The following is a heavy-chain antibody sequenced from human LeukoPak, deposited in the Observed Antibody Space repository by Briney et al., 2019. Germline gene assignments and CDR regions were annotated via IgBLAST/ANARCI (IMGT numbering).Heavy chain of an antibody. CDR2: IYYSGSGST. D-gene: IGHD4-17*01. CDR1: GGSINSSSYF. J-gene: IGHJ4*02. V-gene: IGHV4-39*07. CDR3: ARGPTTTVTTVQFDY. Sequence: SETLSLTCTVSGGSINSSSYFWGWIRQPPGKGLEWIGSIYYSGSGSTYYNPSLKSRVTISVDTSKNQFSLKLSSVTAADTAVYYCARGPTTTVTTVQFDYWGQGTLVTVSS.